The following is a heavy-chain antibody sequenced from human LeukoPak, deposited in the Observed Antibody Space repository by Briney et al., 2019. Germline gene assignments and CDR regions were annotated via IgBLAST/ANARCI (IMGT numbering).Heavy chain of an antibody. CDR2: ISGSGGST. J-gene: IGHJ3*01. Sequence: PGGSLRLSCAASGFTFSSHAMSWVRQAPGKGLEWVSAISGSGGSTYYADSVKGRFTISRDNSKNTLYLQMNSLRAADTALYYCAKSGTSSPPRDAFDFWGQGTMVTAS. D-gene: IGHD3-10*01. V-gene: IGHV3-23*01. CDR1: GFTFSSHA. CDR3: AKSGTSSPPRDAFDF.